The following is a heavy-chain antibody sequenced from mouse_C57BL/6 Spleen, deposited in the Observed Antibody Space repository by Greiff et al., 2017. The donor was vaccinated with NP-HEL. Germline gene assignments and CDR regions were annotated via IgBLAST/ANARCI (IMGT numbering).Heavy chain of an antibody. J-gene: IGHJ2*01. CDR2: INPSSGYT. Sequence: XVQLKESGAELARPGASVKMSCKASGYTFTSYTMHWVKQRPGQGLEWIGYINPSSGYTKYNQKFKDKATLTADKSSSTAYMQLSSLTSEDSAVYYCARGGWLLPYFDYWGQGTTLTVSS. D-gene: IGHD2-3*01. CDR1: GYTFTSYT. CDR3: ARGGWLLPYFDY. V-gene: IGHV1-4*01.